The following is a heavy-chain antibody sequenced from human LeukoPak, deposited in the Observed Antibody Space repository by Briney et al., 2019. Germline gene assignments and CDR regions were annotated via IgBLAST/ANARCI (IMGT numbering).Heavy chain of an antibody. Sequence: KPSETLSLTCTVSGGSLNISSYYWGWIRQPPGKGLEWIGRIYYSGRTYHNPSLKIRVTIFVDTSKNQFFLKLNSVTAADTAVYYCARSQATAMVSDYWGQGTLVTVSS. CDR2: IYYSGRT. CDR3: ARSQATAMVSDY. CDR1: GGSLNISSYY. J-gene: IGHJ4*02. V-gene: IGHV4-39*01. D-gene: IGHD2-2*01.